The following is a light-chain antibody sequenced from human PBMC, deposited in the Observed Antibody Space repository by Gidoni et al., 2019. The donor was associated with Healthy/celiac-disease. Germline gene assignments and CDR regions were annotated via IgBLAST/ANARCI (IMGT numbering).Light chain of an antibody. V-gene: IGKV1-39*01. CDR1: QSISSY. J-gene: IGKJ5*01. CDR3: QQSYSTPIT. CDR2: AAS. Sequence: PSSLSASVGDRVTITCRASQSISSYLNWYQQKPGKAPKLLIYAASSLQSGVPSRFSGSGSGTDFTLTISSLQPEDFATYYCQQSYSTPITFGQGTRLEIK.